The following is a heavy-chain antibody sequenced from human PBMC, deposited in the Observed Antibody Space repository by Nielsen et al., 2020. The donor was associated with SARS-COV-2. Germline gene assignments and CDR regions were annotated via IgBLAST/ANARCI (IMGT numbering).Heavy chain of an antibody. J-gene: IGHJ4*02. Sequence: ASVKVSCKASGYTFTSYYMHWVRQAPGQGLEWMGIINPSGGSTSYAQKFQGRVTMTRDTSTSTVYMELSSLRSEDTAVYYCARDRTYYGSGSLIGYWGQGTLVTVSS. CDR2: INPSGGST. D-gene: IGHD3-10*01. CDR1: GYTFTSYY. CDR3: ARDRTYYGSGSLIGY. V-gene: IGHV1-46*01.